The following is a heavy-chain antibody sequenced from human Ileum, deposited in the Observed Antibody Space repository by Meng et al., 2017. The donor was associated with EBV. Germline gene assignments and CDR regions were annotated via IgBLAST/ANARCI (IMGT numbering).Heavy chain of an antibody. CDR1: GYIFSDSV. J-gene: IGHJ4*02. Sequence: VHIVKAGAEVKKPRASVKVACKTSGYIFSDSVIHWMRQAHGKRLEWMGWIIIGSGNTVYSQKFQGRVTITRDISASTVYMDLSSLTSEDTGLYYCVRDSVVEVGSYCDYWGQGTLVTVSS. D-gene: IGHD2-15*01. CDR2: IIIGSGNT. V-gene: IGHV1-3*04. CDR3: VRDSVVEVGSYCDY.